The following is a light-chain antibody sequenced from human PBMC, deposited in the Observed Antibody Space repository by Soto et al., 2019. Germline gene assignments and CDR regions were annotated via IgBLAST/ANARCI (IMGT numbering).Light chain of an antibody. Sequence: DIQLTQSPSSLSASVGDRGTITCRASQTTIIYLNWYQQKPGEVPKLLIYRASNLQSGVPSRFSGSGSGTDFTLTISSLQPEDSAIYYCQQSYTHPTFGQGTKVEIK. V-gene: IGKV1-39*01. CDR3: QQSYTHPT. CDR1: QTTIIY. J-gene: IGKJ1*01. CDR2: RAS.